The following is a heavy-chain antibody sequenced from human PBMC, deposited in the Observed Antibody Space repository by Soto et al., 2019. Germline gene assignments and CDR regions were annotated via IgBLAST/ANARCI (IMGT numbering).Heavy chain of an antibody. CDR3: VVVVVPADYYFDY. CDR1: GYTFTSYG. Sequence: QVQLVQSGAEVKKPGASVKVSCKASGYTFTSYGISWVRQAPGXXXXXMGWISAYNGNTNYAQKLQGRVTMTTDTSTSTAYMELRSLRSDDTAVYYCVVVVVPADYYFDYWGQGTLVTVSS. J-gene: IGHJ4*02. D-gene: IGHD2-2*01. V-gene: IGHV1-18*01. CDR2: ISAYNGNT.